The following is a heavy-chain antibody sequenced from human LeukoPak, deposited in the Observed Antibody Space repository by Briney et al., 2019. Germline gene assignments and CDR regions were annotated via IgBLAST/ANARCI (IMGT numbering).Heavy chain of an antibody. V-gene: IGHV4-34*01. CDR3: ARGELRYFDWLLRGTYFDY. D-gene: IGHD3-9*01. J-gene: IGHJ4*02. CDR2: INHSGST. CDR1: GGSFSGYY. Sequence: KPSETLSLTCAVYGGSFSGYYWSWIRQPPGKGLEWIGEINHSGSTNYNPSLKSRVTISVDTSKNQFSLKLSSVTAADTAVYHCARGELRYFDWLLRGTYFDYWGQGTLSPSPQ.